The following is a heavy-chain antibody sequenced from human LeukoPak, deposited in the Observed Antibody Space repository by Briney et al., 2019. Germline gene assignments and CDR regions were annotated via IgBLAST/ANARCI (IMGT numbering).Heavy chain of an antibody. CDR3: ARDLLSGSYEGGD. V-gene: IGHV3-30-3*01. Sequence: GGSLRLSCAASGFTFSSYAMHWVRQVPGKGLEWVAVISYDGSNKYYADSVKGRFTISRDNSKNTLYLQMNSLRAEDTAVYYCARDLLSGSYEGGDWGQGTLVTVSS. CDR2: ISYDGSNK. J-gene: IGHJ4*02. D-gene: IGHD1-26*01. CDR1: GFTFSSYA.